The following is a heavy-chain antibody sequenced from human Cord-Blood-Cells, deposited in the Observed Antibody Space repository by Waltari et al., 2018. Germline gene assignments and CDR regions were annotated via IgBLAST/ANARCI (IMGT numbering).Heavy chain of an antibody. D-gene: IGHD1-1*01. V-gene: IGHV4-59*01. J-gene: IGHJ4*02. Sequence: QVQLLESGPGLVKPSATLSLTCPGPGGTSTSYFWTWNRQPPGTGLEWIGYIYYRGSTNYNPSLKSRVTISVDTSKNQFSLKLSSVTAADTAVYYCARYRTGTFDYWGQGTLVTVSS. CDR2: IYYRGST. CDR3: ARYRTGTFDY. CDR1: GGTSTSYF.